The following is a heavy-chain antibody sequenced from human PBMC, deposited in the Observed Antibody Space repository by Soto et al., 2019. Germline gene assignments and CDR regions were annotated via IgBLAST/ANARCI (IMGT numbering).Heavy chain of an antibody. CDR3: AKFGMATTKRSPPYYIDY. D-gene: IGHD1-1*01. Sequence: PGGSLRLSCAASGVNFSSYAMSWVRQAPGKGLEWVSSISGSGGGTYYADSVKGRFTFSRDNSKNTLYLQMNSLRAEDTAVYYCAKFGMATTKRSPPYYIDYWGQGALVTVSS. V-gene: IGHV3-23*01. CDR2: ISGSGGGT. CDR1: GVNFSSYA. J-gene: IGHJ4*02.